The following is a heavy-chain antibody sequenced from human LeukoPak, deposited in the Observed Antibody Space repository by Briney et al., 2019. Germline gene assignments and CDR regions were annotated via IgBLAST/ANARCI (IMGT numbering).Heavy chain of an antibody. V-gene: IGHV4-39*07. Sequence: PSETLSLTCTVSGGSISTSNYYWGWIRQPPGKGLEWIGNIFYSGSTYYSPSLRSRVTISLDTSRNQFSLKLSSVTAADTAVYYCAREYSGSSNWFDPWGQGTLVTVSS. CDR3: AREYSGSSNWFDP. J-gene: IGHJ5*02. D-gene: IGHD1-26*01. CDR2: IFYSGST. CDR1: GGSISTSNYY.